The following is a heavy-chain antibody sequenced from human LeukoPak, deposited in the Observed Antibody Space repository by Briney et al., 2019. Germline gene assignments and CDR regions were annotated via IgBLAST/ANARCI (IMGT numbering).Heavy chain of an antibody. D-gene: IGHD5-24*01. V-gene: IGHV3-30-3*01. Sequence: GGSLRLSCAASGFTFSSYAMHWLRQAPGKGLEGVAVISYDGSNKYYADSVKGRFTISRDNSKNTLYLQMNSLRAEDTAVYYCPTTPRDGYNYAFDYWGQGTLVTVSS. CDR3: PTTPRDGYNYAFDY. CDR1: GFTFSSYA. J-gene: IGHJ4*02. CDR2: ISYDGSNK.